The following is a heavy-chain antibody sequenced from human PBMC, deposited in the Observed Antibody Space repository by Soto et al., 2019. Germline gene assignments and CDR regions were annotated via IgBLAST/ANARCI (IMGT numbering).Heavy chain of an antibody. D-gene: IGHD1-26*01. CDR1: GFTFSSYS. J-gene: IGHJ4*02. Sequence: GGSLRLSCAASGFTFSSYSMNWVRQAPGKGLEWVSYISSSSSTIYYADSVKGRFTISRDNAKNSLYLQMNSLRDEDTAVYYCARDPWELSFLSNDYWGQGTLVTVSS. V-gene: IGHV3-48*02. CDR2: ISSSSSTI. CDR3: ARDPWELSFLSNDY.